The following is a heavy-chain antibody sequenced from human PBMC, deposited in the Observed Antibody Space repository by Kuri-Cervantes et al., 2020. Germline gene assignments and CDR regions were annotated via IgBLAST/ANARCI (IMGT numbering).Heavy chain of an antibody. V-gene: IGHV3-30-3*01. Sequence: GGSLRLSFQAPGFTSISYAMHWARQAPGKGLEWVSVISYDGSNKYYADSVKGRFTISRDNSKNTLYLQMNSLRAEDTAVYYFARERGYCGGDCYLLELYGMDVWGQGPTVTVSS. CDR1: GFTSISYA. CDR3: ARERGYCGGDCYLLELYGMDV. J-gene: IGHJ6*02. CDR2: ISYDGSNK. D-gene: IGHD2-21*02.